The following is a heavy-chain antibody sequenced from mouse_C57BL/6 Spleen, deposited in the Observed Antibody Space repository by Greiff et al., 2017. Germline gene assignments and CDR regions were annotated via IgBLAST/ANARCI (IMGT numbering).Heavy chain of an antibody. V-gene: IGHV1-64*01. D-gene: IGHD3-1*01. Sequence: QVQLKQPGAELVKPGASVKLSCKASGYTFTSYWMHWVKQRPGQGLEWIGMIHPISGSTNYNEKFKSKATLTVDKSSSTAYMQLSSLTSEDSAVCYCARSGWDNFDYWGQGTTLTVSS. CDR2: IHPISGST. J-gene: IGHJ2*01. CDR3: ARSGWDNFDY. CDR1: GYTFTSYW.